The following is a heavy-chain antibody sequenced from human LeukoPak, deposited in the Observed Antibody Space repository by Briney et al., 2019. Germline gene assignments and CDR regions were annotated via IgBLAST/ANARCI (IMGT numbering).Heavy chain of an antibody. V-gene: IGHV1-18*01. Sequence: AAVKVSCKASGYSFSIYGITWARQAPGQGLEYLGWISASDGTTNYAQKVQDRVTMTTDTSTSTAYLELRSLRSEDTAVYYCARCGAAVTTHFSHWGQGTLVTVSS. J-gene: IGHJ4*02. D-gene: IGHD4-17*01. CDR3: ARCGAAVTTHFSH. CDR2: ISASDGTT. CDR1: GYSFSIYG.